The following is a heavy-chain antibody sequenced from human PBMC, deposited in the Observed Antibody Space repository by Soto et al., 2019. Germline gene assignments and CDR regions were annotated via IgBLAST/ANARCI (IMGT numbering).Heavy chain of an antibody. CDR1: GFTFRNYD. J-gene: IGHJ6*02. Sequence: EVQLVESGGGLVQPGGSLRLSCEASGFTFRNYDMHCVRQGTGKGLEWVSGISAAGDPDYADSVEGRFTISRENAQNPFFLQMNSLRVGDTAVYYCARTDRDFYGLDVWGQGTTVIVSS. CDR2: ISAAGDP. CDR3: ARTDRDFYGLDV. V-gene: IGHV3-13*05.